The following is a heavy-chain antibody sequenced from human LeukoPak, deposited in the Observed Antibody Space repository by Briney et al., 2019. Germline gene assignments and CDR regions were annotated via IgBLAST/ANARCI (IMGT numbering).Heavy chain of an antibody. J-gene: IGHJ3*02. Sequence: NPSETLSLTCAVSGGSISSSSYYWGWIRQPPGKGLEWIGSIYYSGSTYYNPSLKSRVTISVDTSKNQFSLKLSSVTAADTAVYYCARHPVHMYDDSFDIWGQGTMVTVSS. CDR2: IYYSGST. CDR3: ARHPVHMYDDSFDI. V-gene: IGHV4-39*01. D-gene: IGHD2-8*01. CDR1: GGSISSSSYY.